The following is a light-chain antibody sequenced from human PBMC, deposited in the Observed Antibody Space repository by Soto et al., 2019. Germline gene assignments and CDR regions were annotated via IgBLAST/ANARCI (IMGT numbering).Light chain of an antibody. V-gene: IGKV3-20*01. CDR2: GAS. CDR3: QQYTGPPTT. Sequence: EIILTQSPDTLSLSPGERATVSCRSSQTVSSNYLAGCQQRPGQAPRLLIYGASTRAAGIPDRFSGSGSGTDFTLTITRLEPEDSAVYFCQQYTGPPTTFGQGTRLEIK. J-gene: IGKJ5*01. CDR1: QTVSSNY.